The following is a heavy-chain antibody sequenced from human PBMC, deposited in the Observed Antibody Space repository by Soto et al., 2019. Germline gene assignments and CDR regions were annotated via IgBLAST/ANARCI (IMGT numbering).Heavy chain of an antibody. CDR2: ISGSGGST. V-gene: IGHV3-23*01. CDR1: GFTFSSYA. Sequence: EVQLLESGGGLVQPGGTLRLSCAASGFTFSSYAMSWVRQAPGKGLEWVSAISGSGGSTYYADSVKGRFTISRDNSKNTLYLQMNSLTAEDTAVYYCAKDPTITIFSYGMDVWGQGTTVTVSS. D-gene: IGHD3-9*01. J-gene: IGHJ6*02. CDR3: AKDPTITIFSYGMDV.